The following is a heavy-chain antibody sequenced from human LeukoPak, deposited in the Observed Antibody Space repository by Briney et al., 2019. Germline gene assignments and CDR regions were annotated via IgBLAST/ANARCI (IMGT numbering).Heavy chain of an antibody. CDR1: GASISSATYY. Sequence: SETLSLTCTVSGASISSATYYWGWIRRPPGKGLEWIGTIYYDGNTYYNPSLKSRVTISPDTSKNQFSLRLTSVTAADTAVYYCARDVGSWGQGTLVTVSS. D-gene: IGHD3-10*01. V-gene: IGHV4-39*07. CDR3: ARDVGS. J-gene: IGHJ5*02. CDR2: IYYDGNT.